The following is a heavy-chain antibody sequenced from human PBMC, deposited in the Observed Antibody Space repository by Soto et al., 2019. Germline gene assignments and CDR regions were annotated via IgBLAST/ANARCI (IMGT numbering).Heavy chain of an antibody. CDR1: GYTFTSYD. CDR2: MSPNSGNT. D-gene: IGHD7-27*01. V-gene: IGHV1-8*01. J-gene: IGHJ4*01. Sequence: QVQLVQSGAEVKKPGASVKVSCKPSGYTFTSYDINWVRQAPGQGLEWMGWMSPNSGNTGYAQKFQGRVTMTRSTSISTAYMELSSLRSKDTGVYYCARGPPNWGFDSWGQGTLVIVSS. CDR3: ARGPPNWGFDS.